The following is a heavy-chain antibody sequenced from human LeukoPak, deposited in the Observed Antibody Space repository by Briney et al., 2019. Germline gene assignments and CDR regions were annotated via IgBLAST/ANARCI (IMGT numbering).Heavy chain of an antibody. D-gene: IGHD3-22*01. CDR1: GFTFSNYG. J-gene: IGHJ6*03. CDR3: AKDFYYYDSSGYYPYYYYYYMDV. Sequence: PGGSLRLSCAASGFTFSNYGMHWVRQAPGKGLEWVPVISYDGSNKYYADSVKGRFTIPRDNSKNTLYLQMNSLRAEDTAVYYCAKDFYYYDSSGYYPYYYYYYMDVWGKGTTVTVSS. V-gene: IGHV3-30*18. CDR2: ISYDGSNK.